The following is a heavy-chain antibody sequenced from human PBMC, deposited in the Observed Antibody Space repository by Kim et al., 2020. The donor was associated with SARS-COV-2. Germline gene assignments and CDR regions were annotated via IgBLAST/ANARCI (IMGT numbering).Heavy chain of an antibody. CDR1: GGSISSSSYY. CDR3: ARRGLYYYHSRNAFDI. J-gene: IGHJ3*02. D-gene: IGHD3-22*01. CDR2: IYYSGST. Sequence: SETLSLTCTVSGGSISSSSYYWGWIRQPPGEGLEWIGNIYYSGSTYYNPSLKSRVTISVDTSKNQFSLKLSSVTAADTAVYYCARRGLYYYHSRNAFDIWGQGTMVTVSS. V-gene: IGHV4-39*01.